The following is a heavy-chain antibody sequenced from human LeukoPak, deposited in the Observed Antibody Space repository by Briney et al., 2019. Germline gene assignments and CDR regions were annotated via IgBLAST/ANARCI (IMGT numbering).Heavy chain of an antibody. CDR1: GGSISSSSYY. CDR3: ARGLRGTIFGVVPTAYYYMDV. D-gene: IGHD3-3*01. Sequence: PSETLSLTCTVSGGSISSSSYYWGWIRQPPGKGLEWIGSIYYSGSTYYNPSLKSRVTISVDTSKNQFSLKLSSVTAADTAVYYCARGLRGTIFGVVPTAYYYMDVWGKGTTVTVSS. CDR2: IYYSGST. V-gene: IGHV4-39*01. J-gene: IGHJ6*03.